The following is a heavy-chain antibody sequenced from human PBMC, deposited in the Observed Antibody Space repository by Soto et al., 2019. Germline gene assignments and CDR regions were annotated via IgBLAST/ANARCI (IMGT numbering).Heavy chain of an antibody. D-gene: IGHD2-15*01. V-gene: IGHV3-23*01. CDR2: ISGSGGST. J-gene: IGHJ6*03. CDR1: GFTFSSYA. Sequence: GGSLRLSCAASGFTFSSYAINWVRQAPGKGLEWVSAISGSGGSTYYADSVKGRFTISRDNSENTLYLQMNSLRVEDTAVYYCAKGWYYYYYMDVWGKGTTVTVSS. CDR3: AKGWYYYYYMDV.